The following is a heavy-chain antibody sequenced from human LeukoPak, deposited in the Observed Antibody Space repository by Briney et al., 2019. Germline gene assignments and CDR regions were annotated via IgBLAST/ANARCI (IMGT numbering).Heavy chain of an antibody. J-gene: IGHJ4*02. V-gene: IGHV1-18*01. Sequence: ASVKVSCKASGYTFTSYGISWVRQAPGQGLEWMGWISAYNGNTNYVQKLQGRVTMTTDTSTSTAYMELRSLRSDDTAVYYCARDPTRAYYYDSSGYSDYWGQGTLVTVSS. D-gene: IGHD3-22*01. CDR1: GYTFTSYG. CDR3: ARDPTRAYYYDSSGYSDY. CDR2: ISAYNGNT.